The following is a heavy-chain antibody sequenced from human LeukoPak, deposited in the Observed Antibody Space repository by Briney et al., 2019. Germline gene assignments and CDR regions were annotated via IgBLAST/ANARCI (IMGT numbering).Heavy chain of an antibody. CDR2: ISGSGGST. CDR1: GFTFSSCA. Sequence: GGSLRLSCAASGFTFSSCAMSWVRQAPGKGLEWVSAISGSGGSTYYADSVKGRFTISRDNSKNTLYLQMNSLRAEDTAVYYCAKGYYGSGSLNAFDIWGQGTMVTVSS. J-gene: IGHJ3*02. CDR3: AKGYYGSGSLNAFDI. D-gene: IGHD3-10*01. V-gene: IGHV3-23*01.